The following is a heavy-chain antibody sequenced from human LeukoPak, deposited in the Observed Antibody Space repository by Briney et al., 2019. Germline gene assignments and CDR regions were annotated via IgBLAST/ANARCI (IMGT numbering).Heavy chain of an antibody. Sequence: PSETLSLTCTVSGYSISSGYYWGWIRQPPGKGLEWIGSIYHSGSTYYNPSLKSRVTISVDTSKNQFSLKLSSVTAADTAVYYCARHYCSSTSCYSGWFGPWGQGTLVTVSS. CDR1: GYSISSGYY. D-gene: IGHD2-2*01. CDR3: ARHYCSSTSCYSGWFGP. V-gene: IGHV4-38-2*02. J-gene: IGHJ5*02. CDR2: IYHSGST.